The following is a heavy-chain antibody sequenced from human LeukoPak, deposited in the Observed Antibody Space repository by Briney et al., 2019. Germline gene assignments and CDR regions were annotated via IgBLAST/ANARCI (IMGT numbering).Heavy chain of an antibody. Sequence: VASVKVSCKASGYTFTSYDINWVRQATGQGLEWMGWMNPNSGNTGYAQRFHGRVTMTRNTSISTAYMDLSSLRSADTAVYYCARRLAGGSSGLLDFWGQGTLVTVSS. V-gene: IGHV1-8*01. D-gene: IGHD2-15*01. CDR1: GYTFTSYD. CDR3: ARRLAGGSSGLLDF. CDR2: MNPNSGNT. J-gene: IGHJ4*02.